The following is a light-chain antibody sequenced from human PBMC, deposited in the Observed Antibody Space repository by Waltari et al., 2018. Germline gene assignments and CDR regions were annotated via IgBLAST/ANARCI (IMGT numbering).Light chain of an antibody. J-gene: IGKJ1*01. V-gene: IGKV3-20*01. CDR3: QQYGSLPWT. CDR2: DAS. Sequence: EVVLTQSSGTLSLSPGERATLSCRASESVTNDYLAWYQQKPGQAPSRLIDDASIKATGSPDRFSGSGSGTDFTLTITRLEPEDFAVYHCQQYGSLPWTFGQGTKV. CDR1: ESVTNDY.